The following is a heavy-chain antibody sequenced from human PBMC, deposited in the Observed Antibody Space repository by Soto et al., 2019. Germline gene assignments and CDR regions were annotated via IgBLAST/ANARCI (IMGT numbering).Heavy chain of an antibody. V-gene: IGHV4-39*01. CDR3: ARHLYSSSSGHYYYGMDV. D-gene: IGHD6-6*01. CDR1: GGSISSSSYY. Sequence: QLQLQESGPGLVKPSETLSLTCTVSGGSISSSSYYWGWIRQPPGKGLEWIGSIYYSESTYYNPSLKSRVTISVDTSKNQFSLQLSSVTAADTAVYYCARHLYSSSSGHYYYGMDVWGQGTTVTVSS. CDR2: IYYSEST. J-gene: IGHJ6*02.